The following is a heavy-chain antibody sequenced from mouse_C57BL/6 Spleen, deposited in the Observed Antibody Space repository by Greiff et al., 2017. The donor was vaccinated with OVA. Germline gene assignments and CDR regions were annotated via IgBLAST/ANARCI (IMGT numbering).Heavy chain of an antibody. V-gene: IGHV1-53*01. CDR1: GNTFTSYW. Sequence: QVQLQQPGTELVKPGASVKLSCKASGNTFTSYWMHWVKQRPGQGLEWIGNINPSIGGTNYNEKFKSKATLTVDKSSSAAYMQLSSLTSEDSAVYYCAISTMGTTALGKDAMNYWGQGTSVTVSS. CDR3: AISTMGTTALGKDAMNY. CDR2: INPSIGGT. J-gene: IGHJ4*01. D-gene: IGHD2-2*01.